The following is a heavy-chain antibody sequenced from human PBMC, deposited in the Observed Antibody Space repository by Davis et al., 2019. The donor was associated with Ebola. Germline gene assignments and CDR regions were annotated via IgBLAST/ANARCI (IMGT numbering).Heavy chain of an antibody. V-gene: IGHV1-3*01. J-gene: IGHJ4*02. CDR1: VYTFPSYH. Sequence: SVTVSRQTSVYTFPSYHIHWVRHAPGPRLEWMGWINAATGNTKYSQSFQGRVTITRDPSARTAYLEVTSLTSEDTAVYYCAREWQNYFSYWDQGTLVTVSS. D-gene: IGHD5-24*01. CDR3: AREWQNYFSY. CDR2: INAATGNT.